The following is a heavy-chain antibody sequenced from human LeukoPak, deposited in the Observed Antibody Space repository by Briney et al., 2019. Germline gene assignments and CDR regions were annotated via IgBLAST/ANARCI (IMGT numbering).Heavy chain of an antibody. CDR3: ARDPSGSPRYYYMDV. J-gene: IGHJ6*03. V-gene: IGHV3-33*01. CDR2: IWYDGSNK. Sequence: GSSLRLSCAASGFTFSSYGMHWVRQAPGKGLEWVAVIWYDGSNKYYVDSVKGRFTISRDNSKNTLYLQMNSLRAEDTAVYYCARDPSGSPRYYYMDVWGKGTTVTVSS. CDR1: GFTFSSYG. D-gene: IGHD1-26*01.